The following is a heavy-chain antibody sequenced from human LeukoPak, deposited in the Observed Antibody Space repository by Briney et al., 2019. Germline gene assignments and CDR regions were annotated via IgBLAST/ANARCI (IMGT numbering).Heavy chain of an antibody. CDR2: IKQDGSER. J-gene: IGHJ4*02. CDR1: GFTLMAFS. CDR3: ARAGSHWHYVY. V-gene: IGHV3-7*01. Sequence: GGPLRLSCEAPGFTLMAFSWGWFRRGPRKGREWLANIKQDGSERYYVDSVKGRFTISRDNAKNSLSLQMNNLRVEDTAVYYCARAGSHWHYVYWGQGTVVTVSS. D-gene: IGHD3-10*01.